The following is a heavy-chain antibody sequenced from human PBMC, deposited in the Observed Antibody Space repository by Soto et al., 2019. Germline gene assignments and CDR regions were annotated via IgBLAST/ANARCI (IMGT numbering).Heavy chain of an antibody. D-gene: IGHD2-21*01. V-gene: IGHV3-48*03. CDR1: GFALDTYD. J-gene: IGHJ3*01. CDR2: IATGGDRI. CDR3: AGEHVLIFASYDAFNV. Sequence: PGGSLRLSCTSSGFALDTYDMNWVRLAPGKDLEWISHIATGGDRIYYADSVKGRFTISRDNARNSLYLQMNSLRDDDTARYYCAGEHVLIFASYDAFNVWGQGTLVTGSS.